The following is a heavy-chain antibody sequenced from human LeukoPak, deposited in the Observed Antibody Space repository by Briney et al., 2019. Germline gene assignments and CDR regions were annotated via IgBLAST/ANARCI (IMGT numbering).Heavy chain of an antibody. V-gene: IGHV3-7*01. CDR2: IKQDGSEK. CDR1: GFPISSYW. Sequence: GGSLRLSCAASGFPISSYWMSWVRQAPGKGLEWVANIKQDGSEKHYVDSVKGRFTISRDNAKNSLYLQMNSLRAEDTAVYYCARDPSTMPFDYWGQGTLVTVSS. J-gene: IGHJ4*02. CDR3: ARDPSTMPFDY. D-gene: IGHD2-2*01.